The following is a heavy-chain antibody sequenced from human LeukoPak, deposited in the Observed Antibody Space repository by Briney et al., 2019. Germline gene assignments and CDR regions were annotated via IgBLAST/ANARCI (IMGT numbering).Heavy chain of an antibody. Sequence: PSETLSLTCTVSGGSISSYYWSWIRQPAGKGLEWIGRIYTSGSTNYNPSLKSRVTMSVDTSKNQFSLKLSSVTAADTAVYYCARGKQLWLSAYYYYYMDVWGKGTTVTVSS. CDR1: GGSISSYY. CDR3: ARGKQLWLSAYYYYYMDV. CDR2: IYTSGST. V-gene: IGHV4-4*07. D-gene: IGHD5-18*01. J-gene: IGHJ6*03.